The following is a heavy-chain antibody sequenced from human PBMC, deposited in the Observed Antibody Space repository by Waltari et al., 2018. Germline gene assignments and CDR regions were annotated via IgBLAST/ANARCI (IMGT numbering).Heavy chain of an antibody. CDR2: ITGSGDNT. D-gene: IGHD2-2*01. CDR3: AKDGVVPTATTPGYYYMDV. Sequence: EVQLLESGGGLVQPGGSLRLSCAASGFTFSNYAMTWVRQAPGKELGWVSTITGSGDNTFSADSVTGRFTISRDNSKNTLYLQVNSLRADDAAVYYCAKDGVVPTATTPGYYYMDVWGTGTMVTISS. CDR1: GFTFSNYA. V-gene: IGHV3-23*01. J-gene: IGHJ6*03.